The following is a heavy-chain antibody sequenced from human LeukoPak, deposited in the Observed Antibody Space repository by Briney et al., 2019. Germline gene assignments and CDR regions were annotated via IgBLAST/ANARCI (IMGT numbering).Heavy chain of an antibody. Sequence: GASVKVSCKASGYTFTGYYMHWVRQAPGQGLEWMGRINPNSGGTNYAQKFQGRVTMTRDTSISPAYMELSRLRSDDTAVYYCARVYQGYSSSWPIDYWGQGTLVTVSS. D-gene: IGHD6-13*01. CDR1: GYTFTGYY. J-gene: IGHJ4*02. CDR3: ARVYQGYSSSWPIDY. V-gene: IGHV1-2*06. CDR2: INPNSGGT.